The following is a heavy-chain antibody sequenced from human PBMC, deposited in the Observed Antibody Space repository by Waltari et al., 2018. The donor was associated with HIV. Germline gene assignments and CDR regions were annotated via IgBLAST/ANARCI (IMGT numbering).Heavy chain of an antibody. V-gene: IGHV1-2*06. CDR1: GYTFTAYY. J-gene: IGHJ4*02. D-gene: IGHD3-22*01. CDR2: INLNSGDT. Sequence: QVQLVQSGAEVKKPGASVKVSCKASGYTFTAYYMHLVRQAPGQGLEWMGRINLNSGDTNYGQKFQGRVTMTRDTSISTAYMELSRLRSDDTAVYYCARDSYYYDSSGFFPDFWGQGTLVTVSS. CDR3: ARDSYYYDSSGFFPDF.